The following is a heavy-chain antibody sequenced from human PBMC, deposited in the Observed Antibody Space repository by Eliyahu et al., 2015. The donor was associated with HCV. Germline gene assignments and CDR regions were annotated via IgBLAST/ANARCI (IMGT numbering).Heavy chain of an antibody. CDR1: GFTFXSXA. Sequence: EVQLVESGGGLVQPGGSLRLSCSASGFTFXSXAMRWVRXXPGKGLEYVSAISSNGGSTYYADSVKGRFTISRDNSKNTLYLQMSSLRAEDTAVYYCVKGYGEAYYDFWSGYYTYYYYGMDVWGQGTTVTVSS. J-gene: IGHJ6*02. CDR3: VKGYGEAYYDFWSGYYTYYYYGMDV. D-gene: IGHD3-3*01. V-gene: IGHV3-64D*06. CDR2: ISSNGGST.